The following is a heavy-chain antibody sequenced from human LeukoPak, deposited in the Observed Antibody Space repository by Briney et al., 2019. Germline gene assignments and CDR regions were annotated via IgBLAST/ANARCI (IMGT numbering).Heavy chain of an antibody. CDR2: ISSSGSTI. Sequence: GGSLRLSCAASGFTFSSYEMNWVRQAPGKGLEWVSYISSSGSTIYYADSVKGRFTISRDNAKNSLYLQMNSLRAEGTAVYFCARVRDGYNDACDIWGQGTMVTVS. CDR1: GFTFSSYE. CDR3: ARVRDGYNDACDI. J-gene: IGHJ3*02. D-gene: IGHD5-24*01. V-gene: IGHV3-48*03.